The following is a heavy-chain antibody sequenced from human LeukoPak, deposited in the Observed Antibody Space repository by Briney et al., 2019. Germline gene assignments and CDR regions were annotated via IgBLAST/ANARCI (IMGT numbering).Heavy chain of an antibody. V-gene: IGHV3-53*05. CDR3: ARNWFDP. Sequence: GGSLRLSCAASGFTVSSDYMSWVRQAPGKGLEWVSVIYSGGSTYYADSVKGRFTISRDKSKNTVYLQMDSLRFEDTAMYYCARNWFDPWGQGTLVTVSS. J-gene: IGHJ5*02. CDR2: IYSGGST. CDR1: GFTVSSDY.